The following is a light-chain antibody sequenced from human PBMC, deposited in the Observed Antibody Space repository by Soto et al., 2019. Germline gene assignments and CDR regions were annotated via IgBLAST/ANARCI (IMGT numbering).Light chain of an antibody. J-gene: IGKJ5*01. CDR1: QGISSF. CDR2: DAS. V-gene: IGKV1-9*01. Sequence: IQLTQSPSSASASAGDRVTITCRASQGISSFFACYQQKPGKAPKPLIYDASTLQNGVPSRFSGSGSGTDFTLTISSLQPEDSATYYCQQLHSYPVTFGHGTRLE. CDR3: QQLHSYPVT.